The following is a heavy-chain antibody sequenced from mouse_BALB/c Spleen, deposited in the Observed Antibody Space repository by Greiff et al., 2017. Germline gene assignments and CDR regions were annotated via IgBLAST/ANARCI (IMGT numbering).Heavy chain of an antibody. CDR1: GYTFTDYY. CDR3: TSTTEAADY. V-gene: IGHV1S81*02. J-gene: IGHJ2*01. CDR2: INPSYGGT. D-gene: IGHD1-1*01. Sequence: VKLQQSGADLVKPGASVKLSCKASGYTFTDYYMYWVKQRPGKGLEWIGEINPSYGGTNFNEKFKGKATLTVDKSSSTAYMQLSSLTSEDSAVYYCTSTTEAADYWGQGTTLTVSS.